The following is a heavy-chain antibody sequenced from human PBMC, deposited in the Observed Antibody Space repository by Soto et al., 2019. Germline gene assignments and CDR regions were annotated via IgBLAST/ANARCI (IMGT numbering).Heavy chain of an antibody. CDR3: ARLKRGSGSYSYYYYYMDV. CDR2: IYYSGST. Sequence: SETLCLTCTGSGGSISSYYWSWIRQPPGKGLEWIGYIYYSGSTNYNPSLKSRVTISVDTSKNQFSLKLSSVTAADTAVYYCARLKRGSGSYSYYYYYMDVWGKGTTVT. V-gene: IGHV4-59*08. CDR1: GGSISSYY. J-gene: IGHJ6*03. D-gene: IGHD3-10*01.